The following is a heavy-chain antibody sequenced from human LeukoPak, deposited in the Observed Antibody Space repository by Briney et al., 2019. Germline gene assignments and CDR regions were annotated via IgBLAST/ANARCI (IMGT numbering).Heavy chain of an antibody. J-gene: IGHJ4*02. V-gene: IGHV3-49*03. CDR3: TRSILFLAY. CDR2: IRSKTFGEAT. CDR1: GFTFGDYA. D-gene: IGHD2-2*02. Sequence: PGGSLRLSCTASGFTFGDYAMSWFRQAPGKGLEWVGFIRSKTFGEATEYAASVKGRFTISRDDSKSIAYLQLSSLKTEDTAVYYCTRSILFLAYWGQGTLVTVSS.